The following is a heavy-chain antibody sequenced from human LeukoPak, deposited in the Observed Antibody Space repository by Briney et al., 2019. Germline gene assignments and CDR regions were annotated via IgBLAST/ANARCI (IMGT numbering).Heavy chain of an antibody. D-gene: IGHD3-10*01. J-gene: IGHJ4*02. Sequence: SETLSLTCTVSGGSISSYYWSWIRQPPGKGLEWIGFIYYSGNTNYNPSLKSRVTISVDTSKNQFSLKLSSMTAADTAVYYCARGALLWFGDRMEYYFDYWGQGTLLTVSS. CDR3: ARGALLWFGDRMEYYFDY. CDR2: IYYSGNT. CDR1: GGSISSYY. V-gene: IGHV4-59*01.